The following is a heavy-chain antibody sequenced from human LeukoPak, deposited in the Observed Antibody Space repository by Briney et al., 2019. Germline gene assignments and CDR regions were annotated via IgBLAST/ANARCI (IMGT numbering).Heavy chain of an antibody. CDR1: GYTFTSYG. CDR3: ARDRGAAAGNFYYYMDV. J-gene: IGHJ6*03. Sequence: GASVKVSCKASGYTFTSYGISWVRQAPGQGLEWMGWISAYSGDTNYAQKLQGRVTMTTDTSTSTAYMELRSLRSDDTAVYYCARDRGAAAGNFYYYMDVWGKGTTVTVSS. D-gene: IGHD6-13*01. CDR2: ISAYSGDT. V-gene: IGHV1-18*01.